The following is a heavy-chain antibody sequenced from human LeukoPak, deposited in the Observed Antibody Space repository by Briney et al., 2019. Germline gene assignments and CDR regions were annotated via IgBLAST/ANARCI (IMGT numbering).Heavy chain of an antibody. J-gene: IGHJ3*02. CDR1: GFTFSSYW. CDR2: INSDGSST. D-gene: IGHD6-25*01. Sequence: GGSLRLSCAASGFTFSSYWMHWVRQAPGKGLVWVSRINSDGSSTSYTDSVKGRFTISRDNAKNTLYLQMNSLRAEDTAVYYCARRSAAKDAFDIWGQGTKVTVSS. V-gene: IGHV3-74*01. CDR3: ARRSAAKDAFDI.